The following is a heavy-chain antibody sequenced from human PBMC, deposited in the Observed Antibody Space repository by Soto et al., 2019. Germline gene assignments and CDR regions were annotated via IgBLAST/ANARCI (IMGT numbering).Heavy chain of an antibody. D-gene: IGHD6-19*01. CDR2: IYYSGST. J-gene: IGHJ4*02. CDR1: GGSISSYY. CDR3: ARLLGWSVDY. V-gene: IGHV4-59*08. Sequence: QVQLHESGPALVKPSETLSLTCTVSGGSISSYYWSWIRQPPGKGLEWIGYIYYSGSTNYNPSLKSRVTISVDTSKNQFSLKLSSVTAADTAVYYCARLLGWSVDYWGQGTLVTVSS.